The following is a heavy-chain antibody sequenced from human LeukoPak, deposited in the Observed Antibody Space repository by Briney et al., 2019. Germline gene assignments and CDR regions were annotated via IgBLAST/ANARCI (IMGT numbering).Heavy chain of an antibody. J-gene: IGHJ5*02. CDR3: ARDEGNWFDP. Sequence: SETLSLTCAVYGGSFSGYYWSWIRQPVGGGLEWIGHIWTSERTNYNPSLKSRVTMSVDTSKNQLSLKLSSVTAADTAVYYCARDEGNWFDPWGQGTLVTVSS. CDR1: GGSFSGYY. CDR2: IWTSERT. V-gene: IGHV4-59*10.